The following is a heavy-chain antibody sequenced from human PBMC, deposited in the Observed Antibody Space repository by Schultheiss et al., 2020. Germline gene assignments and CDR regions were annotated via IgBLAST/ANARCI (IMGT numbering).Heavy chain of an antibody. D-gene: IGHD3-10*01. CDR1: EFSFDDYG. V-gene: IGHV3-30*03. CDR3: ARDPKDGSGSYGDGLDV. CDR2: ISYDGSNK. Sequence: GESLKISCAASEFSFDDYGMSWVRQAPGKGLEWVAVISYDGSNKYYADSVKGRFTISRDNSKNTLYLQMNSLRAEDTAVYYCARDPKDGSGSYGDGLDVWGQGTTVTVSS. J-gene: IGHJ6*02.